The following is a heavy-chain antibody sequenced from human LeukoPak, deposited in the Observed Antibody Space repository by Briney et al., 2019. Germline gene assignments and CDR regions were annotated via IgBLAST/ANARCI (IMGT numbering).Heavy chain of an antibody. CDR3: AREDPYGSGSVQY. J-gene: IGHJ4*02. V-gene: IGHV3-21*01. CDR1: GFTFSSYS. Sequence: GGSLRLSCAASGFTFSSYSMNWVRQAPGKGLEWVSSISSSSSYIYYADSVKGRFTISRDNAENSLYLQMNSLRAEDTAVYYCAREDPYGSGSVQYWGQGTLVTVSS. CDR2: ISSSSSYI. D-gene: IGHD3-10*01.